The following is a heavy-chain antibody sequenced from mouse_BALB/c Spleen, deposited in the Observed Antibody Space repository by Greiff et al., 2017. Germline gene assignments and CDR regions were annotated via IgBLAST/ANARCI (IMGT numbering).Heavy chain of an antibody. V-gene: IGHV1-5*01. J-gene: IGHJ2*01. Sequence: VQLKQSGTVLARPGASVKMSCKASGYTFTSYWMHWVKQRPGQGLEWIGAIYPGNSDTSYNQKFKGKAKLTAVTSTSTAYMELSSLTNEDSAVYYCTRLGLRRPLFDYWGQGTTLTVSS. CDR2: IYPGNSDT. D-gene: IGHD2-4*01. CDR1: GYTFTSYW. CDR3: TRLGLRRPLFDY.